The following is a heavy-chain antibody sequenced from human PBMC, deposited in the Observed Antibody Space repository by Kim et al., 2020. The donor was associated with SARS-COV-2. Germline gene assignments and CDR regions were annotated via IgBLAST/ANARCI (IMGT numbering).Heavy chain of an antibody. J-gene: IGHJ5*02. CDR3: ARENPMRDYYGSGSYNRSWFDP. Sequence: SVKVSCKASGGTFSSYAITWVRQAPGQGLEWMGEIIPIFGTSNYAQKFQGRVTITADESTSTAYMELSSLRSEDTAVYYCARENPMRDYYGSGSYNRSWFDPWGQGTLVTVSS. D-gene: IGHD3-10*01. CDR1: GGTFSSYA. V-gene: IGHV1-69*13. CDR2: IIPIFGTS.